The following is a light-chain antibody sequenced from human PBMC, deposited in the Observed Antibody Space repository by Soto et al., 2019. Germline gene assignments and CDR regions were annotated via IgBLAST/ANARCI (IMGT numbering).Light chain of an antibody. CDR3: QQYGSSPLT. CDR1: QSVSSSY. CDR2: GAS. J-gene: IGKJ4*01. V-gene: IGKV3-20*01. Sequence: EIVLTQSPGTLSLSPGERATLSCRASQSVSSSYVAWYQQKPGQAPRLLIYGASSWATGIPDRFSGSGSGTDFSVTISRLEPEDFAVYYCQQYGSSPLTFGGGTKVEIK.